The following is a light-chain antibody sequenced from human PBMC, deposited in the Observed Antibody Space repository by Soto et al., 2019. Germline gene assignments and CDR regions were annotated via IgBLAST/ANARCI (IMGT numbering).Light chain of an antibody. V-gene: IGLV2-8*01. J-gene: IGLJ2*01. Sequence: QSVLTQAPSASGSPGQSVTISCTGTSSDVGGYNYVSWYQQHPGKAPKLMIYEVSKRPPGVPDRFSGSKSGNTASLTVSGLQAEDEADYYCSSYAGSNNFVVFGGGTKVTVL. CDR2: EVS. CDR3: SSYAGSNNFVV. CDR1: SSDVGGYNY.